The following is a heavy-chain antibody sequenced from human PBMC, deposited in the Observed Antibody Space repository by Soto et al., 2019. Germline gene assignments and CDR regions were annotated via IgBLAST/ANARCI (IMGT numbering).Heavy chain of an antibody. CDR3: AKDWGIGGDLTESDY. V-gene: IGHV3-30*18. J-gene: IGHJ4*02. CDR1: GFTFSSYG. CDR2: ISYDGSNK. Sequence: GGSLRLSCAASGFTFSSYGMHWVRQAPGKGLEWVAVISYDGSNKYYADSVKGRFTISRDNSKNTLYLQMNSLRAEDTAVYYCAKDWGIGGDLTESDYWGQGTLVTVSS. D-gene: IGHD3-16*01.